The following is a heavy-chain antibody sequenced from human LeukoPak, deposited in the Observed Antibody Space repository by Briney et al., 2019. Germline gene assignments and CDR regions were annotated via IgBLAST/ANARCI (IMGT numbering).Heavy chain of an antibody. CDR2: ISGSGGST. V-gene: IGHV3-23*01. D-gene: IGHD3-10*01. J-gene: IGHJ5*02. Sequence: GGSLRLSCAASGFTFGTYAMTWVRQAPGKGLEWVSVISGSGGSTNYADSVKGRFIISRDNSKNTLYLQMNSLRAEDTAVYYCARAYGSGSYYQNWFDPWGQGTLVTVSS. CDR1: GFTFGTYA. CDR3: ARAYGSGSYYQNWFDP.